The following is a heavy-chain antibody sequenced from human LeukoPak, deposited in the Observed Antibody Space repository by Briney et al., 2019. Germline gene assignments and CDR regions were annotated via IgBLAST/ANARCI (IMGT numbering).Heavy chain of an antibody. CDR1: GYIFPSYW. J-gene: IGHJ4*02. CDR2: INPRDSDT. Sequence: GESLNISCQGSGYIFPSYWIRWVRQMPGKGLEWMGVINPRDSDTRYSPSFQGQVTLSADKSISTAYLQWSSLKASDTAMYYCARRGERDGYSLFDYWGQGTLVTVSS. CDR3: ARRGERDGYSLFDY. V-gene: IGHV5-51*01. D-gene: IGHD5-24*01.